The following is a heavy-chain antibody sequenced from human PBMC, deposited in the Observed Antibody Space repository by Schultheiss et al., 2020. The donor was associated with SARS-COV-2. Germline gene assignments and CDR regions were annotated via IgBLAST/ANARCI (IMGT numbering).Heavy chain of an antibody. CDR2: VSGSGHSR. D-gene: IGHD3-22*01. V-gene: IGHV3-23*01. CDR1: GFTFDDYA. CDR3: ASLTTAEGYYYMDV. J-gene: IGHJ6*03. Sequence: GGSLRLSCAASGFTFDDYAMHWVRQAPGKGLEWVSGVSGSGHSRYYADSVKGRFTISRDNSKNMLFLQMTSLRVEDTAVYYCASLTTAEGYYYMDVWGKGTTVTVSS.